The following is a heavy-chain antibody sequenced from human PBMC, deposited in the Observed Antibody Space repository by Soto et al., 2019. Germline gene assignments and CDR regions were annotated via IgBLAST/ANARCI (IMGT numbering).Heavy chain of an antibody. D-gene: IGHD3-22*01. Sequence: WGSLRLCCAASGFSFSSYAMSWVRQAPGKGLEWVSAISGSGGSTYYADSVKGRFTISRDNSKNTLYLQMNSLRAEDTAVYYCAKALAIVVVIGWVFDIWGQGTMVPVSS. V-gene: IGHV3-23*01. J-gene: IGHJ3*02. CDR2: ISGSGGST. CDR3: AKALAIVVVIGWVFDI. CDR1: GFSFSSYA.